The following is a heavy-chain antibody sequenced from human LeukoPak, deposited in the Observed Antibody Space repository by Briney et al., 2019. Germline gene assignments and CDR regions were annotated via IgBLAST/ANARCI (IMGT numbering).Heavy chain of an antibody. CDR2: INHSGST. Sequence: SETLSLTCAVYGGSSSGYYWSWIRQPPGKGLEWIGEINHSGSTNYNPSLKSRVTISVDTSKNQFSLNLSSVTAADTAVYYCARDLATRRGYCSGGSCPPGWFDPWGQGTLVTVSS. D-gene: IGHD2-15*01. CDR3: ARDLATRRGYCSGGSCPPGWFDP. V-gene: IGHV4-34*01. CDR1: GGSSSGYY. J-gene: IGHJ5*02.